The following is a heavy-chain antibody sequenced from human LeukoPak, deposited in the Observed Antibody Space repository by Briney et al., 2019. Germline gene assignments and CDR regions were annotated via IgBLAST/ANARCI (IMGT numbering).Heavy chain of an antibody. V-gene: IGHV4-59*01. D-gene: IGHD3-22*01. CDR3: ARTRKTYYDSSGYYSAFDC. CDR1: GGSLSRDY. Sequence: SETLSLTCTVSGGSLSRDYWSWIRQSPGKGLEWIGCIYYNGRTNYSPYFASRVTMSLDTSKNQFSLRLNSVTAADTAVYYCARTRKTYYDSSGYYSAFDCWGQGILVTVSS. CDR2: IYYNGRT. J-gene: IGHJ4*02.